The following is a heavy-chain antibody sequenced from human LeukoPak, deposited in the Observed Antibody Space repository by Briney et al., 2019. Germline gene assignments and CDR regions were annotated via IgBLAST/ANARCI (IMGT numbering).Heavy chain of an antibody. D-gene: IGHD5-24*01. CDR1: GGTFASFD. Sequence: SVKVSCKSSGGTFASFDVSWVRQAPGQGLEWMGRSIALLGISNYAQKFQGRVTITADKSTSTAYTELSGLRSEDTAVYYCARDKGAEMATVTGWFDPWGQGTLVIVSS. J-gene: IGHJ5*02. CDR2: SIALLGIS. CDR3: ARDKGAEMATVTGWFDP. V-gene: IGHV1-69*04.